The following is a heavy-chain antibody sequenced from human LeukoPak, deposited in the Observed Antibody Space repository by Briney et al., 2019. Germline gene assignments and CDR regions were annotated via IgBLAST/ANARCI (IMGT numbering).Heavy chain of an antibody. CDR1: GGSFSGYY. V-gene: IGHV4-34*01. J-gene: IGHJ6*02. Sequence: SETLSLTCAVYGGSFSGYYWSWIRQPPGKGLEWIGEINHSGSTNYNPSLKSRVTISVDTSKNQFSLKLSSVTAADTAVYYCARTVLGYCSSTSCYQLYYYYGMDVGGQGTTVTVS. CDR3: ARTVLGYCSSTSCYQLYYYYGMDV. CDR2: INHSGST. D-gene: IGHD2-2*01.